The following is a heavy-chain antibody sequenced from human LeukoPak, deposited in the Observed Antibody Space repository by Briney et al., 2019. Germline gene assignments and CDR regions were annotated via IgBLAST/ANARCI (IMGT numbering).Heavy chain of an antibody. CDR2: INHSGST. CDR1: GGSFSGYY. J-gene: IGHJ4*02. CDR3: ARQTPDYGDDY. D-gene: IGHD4-17*01. V-gene: IGHV4-34*01. Sequence: PSETLSLTCAVYGGSFSGYYWSWIRQPPGKGLEWIGEINHSGSTYYNPSLKSRVTISVDTSKNQFSLKLSSVTAADTAVYYCARQTPDYGDDYWGQGTLVTVSS.